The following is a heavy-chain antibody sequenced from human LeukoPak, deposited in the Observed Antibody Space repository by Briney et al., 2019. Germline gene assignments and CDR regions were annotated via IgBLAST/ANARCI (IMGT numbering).Heavy chain of an antibody. Sequence: GGSLRLSCAASGFTLSNAWMNWVRQAPAKGLEWVAVIWYDGSNKYYADSVEGRFTISRDNSKNTLYLQMNSLRAEDTAVYYCARESYDYVWGSYRYFDYWGQGTLVTVSS. CDR3: ARESYDYVWGSYRYFDY. D-gene: IGHD3-16*02. CDR2: IWYDGSNK. J-gene: IGHJ4*02. CDR1: GFTLSNAW. V-gene: IGHV3-33*08.